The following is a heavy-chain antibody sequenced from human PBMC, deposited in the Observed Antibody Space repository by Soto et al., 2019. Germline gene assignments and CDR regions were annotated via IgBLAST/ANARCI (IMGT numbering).Heavy chain of an antibody. CDR3: ARRGSSGYDY. CDR2: VYPGDSDT. J-gene: IGHJ4*02. V-gene: IGHV5-51*03. CDR1: GYNFATYW. Sequence: EVQLVQSGAEVKKPGESLKISCKASGYNFATYWIGWVRQMPGKGLESMGIVYPGDSDTKYNPSFQGQVTISADKSISTAYLQWSGLRASDTAIYYCARRGSSGYDYWGRGTLVSVSS. D-gene: IGHD6-19*01.